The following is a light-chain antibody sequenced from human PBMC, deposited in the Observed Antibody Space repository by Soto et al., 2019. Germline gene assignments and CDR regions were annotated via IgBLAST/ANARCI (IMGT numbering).Light chain of an antibody. CDR1: SSDVGGYNY. Sequence: QSVLTQSAPVSGSPGQSITISCTGTSSDVGGYNYVSWYQHHPGKAPKLMIYDVNNRPSGVSNRFSGSKSGNTASLTISGLQAEHEADYYCSSYTTSSTYVFGSGTKLTVL. CDR3: SSYTTSSTYV. V-gene: IGLV2-14*03. J-gene: IGLJ1*01. CDR2: DVN.